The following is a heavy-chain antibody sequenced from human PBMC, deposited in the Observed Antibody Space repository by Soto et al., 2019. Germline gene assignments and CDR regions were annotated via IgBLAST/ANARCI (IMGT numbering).Heavy chain of an antibody. CDR2: INADGSAT. J-gene: IGHJ4*02. Sequence: EVQLVESGGGLVQPGGSLRLSCAASGFTFSNFWMHWVRQAPGKGLVWVSRINADGSATTYADSVKGRFTISRDNAKNTVYLQMNSLRAEDTAMYYCASSKDQAYWGQGTLVTVSS. CDR3: ASSKDQAY. V-gene: IGHV3-74*01. CDR1: GFTFSNFW.